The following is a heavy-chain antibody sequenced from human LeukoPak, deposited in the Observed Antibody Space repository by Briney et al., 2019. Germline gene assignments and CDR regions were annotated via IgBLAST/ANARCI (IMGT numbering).Heavy chain of an antibody. J-gene: IGHJ5*01. V-gene: IGHV4-39*01. CDR2: IFYLGTT. CDR3: ARHLAFYSASGLPPFFDS. Sequence: SETLSLTCSVSGGSISDTTHFWGWIRQPPGKGLEWIGSIFYLGTTFYNPSLKSRVTISVDTSKNQFSLKLTSVTAADTALYYCARHLAFYSASGLPPFFDSWGQGSLVTVSS. CDR1: GGSISDTTHF. D-gene: IGHD4-11*01.